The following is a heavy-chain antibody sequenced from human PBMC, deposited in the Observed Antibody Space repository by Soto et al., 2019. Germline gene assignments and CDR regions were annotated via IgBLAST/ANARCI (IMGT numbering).Heavy chain of an antibody. CDR3: ARVRCFNGLCHTADYGMDV. D-gene: IGHD2-8*01. J-gene: IGHJ6*02. V-gene: IGHV1-69*01. CDR1: GVVFRSYG. CDR2: IIPISGTT. Sequence: QVQLVQSGAEVKKPGSSVKVSCKASGVVFRSYGINWVRQAPGQGLEWMGGIIPISGTTNYAQKFQGRVAITADESTDTVYMELSRLRSEDTAVYFCARVRCFNGLCHTADYGMDVWGQGTTVTVSS.